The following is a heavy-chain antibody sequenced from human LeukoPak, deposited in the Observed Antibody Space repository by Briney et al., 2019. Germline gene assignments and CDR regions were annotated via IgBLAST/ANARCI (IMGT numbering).Heavy chain of an antibody. Sequence: SETLSLTCTVSGGSISSYYWSWIRQPAGEGLEWIGRIYTSGSTNYNPSLKSRVTMSVDTSKNQFSLKLSSVTAADTAVYYCARDADSSGSYYYGMDVWGQGTTVTVSS. J-gene: IGHJ6*02. D-gene: IGHD6-19*01. CDR1: GGSISSYY. V-gene: IGHV4-4*07. CDR2: IYTSGST. CDR3: ARDADSSGSYYYGMDV.